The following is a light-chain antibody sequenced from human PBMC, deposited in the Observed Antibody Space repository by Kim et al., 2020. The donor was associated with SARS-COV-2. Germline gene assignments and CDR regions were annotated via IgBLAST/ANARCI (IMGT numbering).Light chain of an antibody. Sequence: AAMGDRVAITGRASGVIGAWLAWYQQKAGTAPKLLIHTTSRLQSGVPSRFSGSGSGTEFILTISDLQPEDYATYYCQQANNFPHTFGQGTKLEI. CDR1: GVIGAW. V-gene: IGKV1-12*01. CDR2: TTS. CDR3: QQANNFPHT. J-gene: IGKJ2*01.